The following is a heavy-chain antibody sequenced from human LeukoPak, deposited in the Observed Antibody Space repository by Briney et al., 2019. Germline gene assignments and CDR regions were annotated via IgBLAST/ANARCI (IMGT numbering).Heavy chain of an antibody. V-gene: IGHV4-31*03. J-gene: IGHJ4*02. CDR1: GGSISSGGYY. Sequence: SETLSLTCTVSGGSISSGGYYWSWIRQHPGKGLEWIGYIYYSGSTYYNPSLKSRVTISVDTSKNQFSLKLSSVTAADTAVYYCARDGGDYDYLDYWGQGTLVTVSS. CDR3: ARDGGDYDYLDY. CDR2: IYYSGST. D-gene: IGHD4-17*01.